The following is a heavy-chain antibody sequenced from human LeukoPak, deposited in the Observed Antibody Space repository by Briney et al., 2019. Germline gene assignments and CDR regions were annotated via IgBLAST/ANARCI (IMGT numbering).Heavy chain of an antibody. CDR2: IIHIFGTA. CDR3: ASRVSGYSYGYGYYYYMDV. D-gene: IGHD5-18*01. CDR1: GGTLSRYA. Sequence: ASVKVSCQASGGTLSRYAISWVRQAPGQGLEWMGGIIHIFGTANYAQKFQGRVTITADESTSTAYMELSSLRSEDTAVYYCASRVSGYSYGYGYYYYMDVWGKGTTVTISS. J-gene: IGHJ6*03. V-gene: IGHV1-69*01.